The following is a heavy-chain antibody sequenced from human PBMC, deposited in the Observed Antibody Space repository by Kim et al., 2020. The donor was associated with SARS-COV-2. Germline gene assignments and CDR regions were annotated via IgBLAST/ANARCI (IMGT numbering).Heavy chain of an antibody. V-gene: IGHV3-23*01. D-gene: IGHD2-15*01. CDR3: ARGYAGLLIGGGNDWYFDL. CDR1: GFTFTYA. CDR2: ITFDAGAI. J-gene: IGHJ2*01. Sequence: GGSLRLSCAASGFTFTYAMTWVRQAPGKGLEWVSSITFDAGAIQYADSVRGRFTISRDNSKNTLYLQMNGLQVEDTALYYCARGYAGLLIGGGNDWYFDLWGRGTLVTVSS.